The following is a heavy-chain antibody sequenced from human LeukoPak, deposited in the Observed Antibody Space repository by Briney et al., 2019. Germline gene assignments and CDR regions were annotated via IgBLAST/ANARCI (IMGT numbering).Heavy chain of an antibody. V-gene: IGHV3-23*01. J-gene: IGHJ4*02. D-gene: IGHD2-15*01. CDR2: IFGSGGSA. CDR1: GFAFGSYA. Sequence: GGSLRLSCTASGFAFGSYAMYWVRQAPGKGLEWVSGIFGSGGSAHYADSAKGRFTISRDNSKNTVYLEMNSLGVEDTAVYYCAKTTVGYSSGRFPGWPADYWGQGTLVTVSS. CDR3: AKTTVGYSSGRFPGWPADY.